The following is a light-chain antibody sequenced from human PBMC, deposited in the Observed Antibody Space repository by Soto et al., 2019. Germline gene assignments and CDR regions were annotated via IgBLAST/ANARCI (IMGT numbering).Light chain of an antibody. CDR1: QSVSSY. Sequence: EIVLTQSPATLSLSPGERATLSCRASQSVSSYLAWYQQKPGQAPRLLIYDASNRATGIPARFSGSGSGTDFPLTISSLEPEDFAVYYCQQRSNWPPWTFGQGT. CDR2: DAS. V-gene: IGKV3-11*01. J-gene: IGKJ1*01. CDR3: QQRSNWPPWT.